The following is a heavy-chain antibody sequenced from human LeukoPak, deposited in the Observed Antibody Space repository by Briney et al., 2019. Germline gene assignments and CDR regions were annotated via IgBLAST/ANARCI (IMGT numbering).Heavy chain of an antibody. CDR1: GFTFSIYA. Sequence: GGSLRLSCAASGFTFSIYAMSWVRQAPGKGLQWVSSITSRGESTWYVDSVKGRFTITRDNSENTLYLQMNSLRAEDTAVYYCAKDVRGLYYDFWSGPKPFDYWGQGTLVTVSS. D-gene: IGHD3-3*01. V-gene: IGHV3-23*01. CDR3: AKDVRGLYYDFWSGPKPFDY. J-gene: IGHJ4*02. CDR2: ITSRGEST.